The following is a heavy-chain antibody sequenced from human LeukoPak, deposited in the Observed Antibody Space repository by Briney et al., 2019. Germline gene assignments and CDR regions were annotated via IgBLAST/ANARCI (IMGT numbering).Heavy chain of an antibody. Sequence: GGSLRLSCAASGFTFSSYWMSWVRQAPGKGLEWVANIKQDGSEKYYVDSVKGRFTISRDNAKNSLYLQMNSLRAEDTAVYYCARERVAYYGSGSYINYFDYWGQGTLVTVSS. CDR1: GFTFSSYW. D-gene: IGHD3-10*01. J-gene: IGHJ4*02. CDR2: IKQDGSEK. V-gene: IGHV3-7*01. CDR3: ARERVAYYGSGSYINYFDY.